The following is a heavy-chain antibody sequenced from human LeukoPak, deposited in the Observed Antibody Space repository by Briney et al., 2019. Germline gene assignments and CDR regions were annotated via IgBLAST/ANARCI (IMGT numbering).Heavy chain of an antibody. CDR3: ARLKFYDSTGYSPGYYMDV. CDR1: GGAIISYY. CDR2: IYPTGNT. J-gene: IGHJ6*03. V-gene: IGHV4-4*07. Sequence: PSVTLSLTCSVSGGAIISYYWSWIRQSAGKGPEWIGRIYPTGNTDYNPSLKTRVTMSTDLSKKQFSLRLRSVTAADTAVYYCARLKFYDSTGYSPGYYMDVWGKGTAVTVSS. D-gene: IGHD3-22*01.